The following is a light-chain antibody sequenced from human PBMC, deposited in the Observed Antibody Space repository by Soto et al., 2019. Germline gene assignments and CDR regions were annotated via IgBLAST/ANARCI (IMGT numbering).Light chain of an antibody. CDR2: QNT. CDR1: KLGDKY. CDR3: QACDSSTFYV. Sequence: SYELTQPPSVSVSPGQTASITCSGDKLGDKYACWYQQKPGQSPVLVIYQNTERPSGIPERFSGSNSGNTATLTISGIQSMDEADYYCQACDSSTFYVFGTGTKVTVL. V-gene: IGLV3-1*01. J-gene: IGLJ1*01.